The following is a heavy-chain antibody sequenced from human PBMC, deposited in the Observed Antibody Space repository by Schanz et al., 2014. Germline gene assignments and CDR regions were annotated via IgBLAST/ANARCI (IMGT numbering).Heavy chain of an antibody. Sequence: EVQFVASGGGLVQPGGSLRLSCAASGFAVDNYYMSCVRQAPGRGLEWVSIIFTDGRTYYADSVKGRFTISRDSSKTTLFLQMNSLRTEDTAVYYCARLDPYCRSGTCSRAFDFWGQGTLVTVSS. J-gene: IGHJ4*02. CDR1: GFAVDNYY. D-gene: IGHD2-15*01. V-gene: IGHV3-66*02. CDR2: IFTDGRT. CDR3: ARLDPYCRSGTCSRAFDF.